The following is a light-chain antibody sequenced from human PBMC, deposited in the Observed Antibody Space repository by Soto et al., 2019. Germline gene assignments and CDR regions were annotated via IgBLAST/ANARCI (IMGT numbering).Light chain of an antibody. J-gene: IGLJ2*01. Sequence: QSVLTQPPSVSGAPGQRVTISCTGSSSNIGAGYDVHWYQQLPGRAPKLPIYGNTNRPSGVPVRFSGSKSGTSASLAITGLQAEDEADYYCLSFDSSLSVVFGGGTKVTVL. CDR1: SSNIGAGYD. V-gene: IGLV1-40*01. CDR2: GNT. CDR3: LSFDSSLSVV.